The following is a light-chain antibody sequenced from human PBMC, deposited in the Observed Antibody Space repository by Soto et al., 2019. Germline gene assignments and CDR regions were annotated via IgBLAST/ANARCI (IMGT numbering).Light chain of an antibody. Sequence: QSVLTQPPSASGSPGQSVTISCTGTSSDVGGYNYVSWYQQHPGKAPKLMIYEVSKRPSGVPDRFSGSKSGNTASLTVSGLQAEDKADYYCCSYAGSNNFYVFGTGTKVTVL. V-gene: IGLV2-8*01. CDR1: SSDVGGYNY. J-gene: IGLJ1*01. CDR3: CSYAGSNNFYV. CDR2: EVS.